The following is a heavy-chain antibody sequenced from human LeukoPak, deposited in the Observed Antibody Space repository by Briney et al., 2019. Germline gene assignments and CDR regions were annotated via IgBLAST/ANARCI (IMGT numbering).Heavy chain of an antibody. J-gene: IGHJ4*02. D-gene: IGHD3-22*01. V-gene: IGHV3-30-3*01. CDR1: GFTFSSYA. CDR3: ATLPSSVVVIR. Sequence: GGSLRLSCAASGFTFSSYAMHWVRQAPGKGLEWVAVISYDGSNKYYADSVKGRFTISRDNPKNTLYLQMNSLRAEDTAVYYCATLPSSVVVIRWGQGTLVTVSS. CDR2: ISYDGSNK.